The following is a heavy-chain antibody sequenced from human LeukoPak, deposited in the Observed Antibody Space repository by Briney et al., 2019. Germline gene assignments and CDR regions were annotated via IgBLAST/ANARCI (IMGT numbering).Heavy chain of an antibody. CDR1: GYTFTSYG. CDR2: INPSGGST. Sequence: ASVKVSCKASGYTFTSYGISWVRQAPGQGLEWMGIINPSGGSTSYAQKFQGRVTMTRDMSTSTVYMELSSLRSEDTAVYYCARGVEYYFDYWGQGTLVTVSS. CDR3: ARGVEYYFDY. J-gene: IGHJ4*02. D-gene: IGHD3-3*01. V-gene: IGHV1-46*01.